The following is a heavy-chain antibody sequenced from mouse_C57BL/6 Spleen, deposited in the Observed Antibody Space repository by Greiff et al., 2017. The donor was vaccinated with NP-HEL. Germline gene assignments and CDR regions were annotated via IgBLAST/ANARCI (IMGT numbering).Heavy chain of an antibody. J-gene: IGHJ3*01. D-gene: IGHD2-3*01. V-gene: IGHV1-64*01. Sequence: VQLQQPGAELVKPGASVKLSCKASGYTFTSYWMHWVKQRPGQGLEWIGLIHPSSGSTNYNEKFKSKATLTVDKSSSTLYLQLSSLTSEDSAVYYCARHADGYIPFAYWGQGTLVTVSA. CDR2: IHPSSGST. CDR3: ARHADGYIPFAY. CDR1: GYTFTSYW.